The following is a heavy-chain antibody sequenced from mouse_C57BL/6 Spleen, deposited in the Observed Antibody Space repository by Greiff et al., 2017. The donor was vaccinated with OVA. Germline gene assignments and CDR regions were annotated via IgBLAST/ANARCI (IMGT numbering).Heavy chain of an antibody. Sequence: QVQLQQPGAELVMPGASVKLSCKASGYTFTSYWMHWVKQRPGQGLEWIGEIDPSDSYTNYNQKFKGKSTLTVDKSSSTAYMQLSSLTSEDSAVYYCARGGYGSSHWYIDVWGTGTTVTVSS. CDR3: ARGGYGSSHWYIDV. CDR1: GYTFTSYW. D-gene: IGHD1-1*01. J-gene: IGHJ1*03. CDR2: IDPSDSYT. V-gene: IGHV1-69*01.